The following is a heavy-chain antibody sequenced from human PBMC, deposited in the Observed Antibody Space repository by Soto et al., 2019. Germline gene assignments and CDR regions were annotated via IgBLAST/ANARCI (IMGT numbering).Heavy chain of an antibody. CDR1: GGTFSSYA. J-gene: IGHJ5*02. CDR3: ARELSNGFNWFDP. V-gene: IGHV1-69*13. CDR2: IIPIFGTA. D-gene: IGHD2-8*01. Sequence: GASVKVSCKASGGTFSSYAISWVRQAPGQGLEWMGGIIPIFGTANYAQKFQGRVTITADESTSTAYMELSSLRSEDMAVYYCARELSNGFNWFDPWGQGTLVTVSS.